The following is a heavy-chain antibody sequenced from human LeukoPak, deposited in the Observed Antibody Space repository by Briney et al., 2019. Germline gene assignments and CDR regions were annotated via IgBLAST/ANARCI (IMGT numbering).Heavy chain of an antibody. CDR1: GYTFTSYA. Sequence: GASVKVSCKASGYTFTSYAMNWVRQAPGQGLEWMGWINTNTGNPTYAQGFTGRFVFSLDTSVSTAYLQISSLKAEDTAVYYCARSIRPGIAVAGSRFDPWGQGTLVTVSS. CDR3: ARSIRPGIAVAGSRFDP. J-gene: IGHJ5*02. CDR2: INTNTGNP. D-gene: IGHD6-19*01. V-gene: IGHV7-4-1*02.